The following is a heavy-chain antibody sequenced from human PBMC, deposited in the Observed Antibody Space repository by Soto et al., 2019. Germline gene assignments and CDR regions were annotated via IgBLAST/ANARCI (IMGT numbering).Heavy chain of an antibody. D-gene: IGHD2-21*02. Sequence: SGPTLVNPTQTLTLTCTFSGFSLSTSGVGVGWIRQPPGKALEWLALIYWDDDKRYSPSLKSRLTITKDTSKNQVVLTMTNMDPVDTATYYCAHRQGCGGDCPFGWFDPWGQGTLVTVSS. V-gene: IGHV2-5*02. J-gene: IGHJ5*02. CDR2: IYWDDDK. CDR1: GFSLSTSGVG. CDR3: AHRQGCGGDCPFGWFDP.